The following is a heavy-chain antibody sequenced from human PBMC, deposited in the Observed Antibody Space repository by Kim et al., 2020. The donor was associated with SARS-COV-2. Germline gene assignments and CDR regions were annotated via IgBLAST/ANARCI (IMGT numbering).Heavy chain of an antibody. J-gene: IGHJ4*01. Sequence: GRSLRLSCAASGFTFSSYAMHWVRQAPGKGLEWVAVISYDGSNKYYADSVKGRFTISRDNSKNTLYLQMNSLRAEDTAVYYCARDSDGYSSGWYPDYWG. V-gene: IGHV3-30*04. CDR3: ARDSDGYSSGWYPDY. CDR2: ISYDGSNK. CDR1: GFTFSSYA. D-gene: IGHD6-19*01.